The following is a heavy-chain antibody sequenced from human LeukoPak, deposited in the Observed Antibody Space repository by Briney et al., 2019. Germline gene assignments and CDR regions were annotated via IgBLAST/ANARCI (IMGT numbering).Heavy chain of an antibody. J-gene: IGHJ4*02. CDR3: ASGGIYYGAAFDF. D-gene: IGHD1-26*01. CDR1: GFTFSSYT. V-gene: IGHV3-21*04. CDR2: ISSSTYI. Sequence: GGSLRLSCAASGFTFSSYTMNWVRQAPGKGLEWVSSISSSTYINYADSVKGRFTISRDNAKNSLYLQMNSLRAEDTALYYCASGGIYYGAAFDFWGQGTLVTVSS.